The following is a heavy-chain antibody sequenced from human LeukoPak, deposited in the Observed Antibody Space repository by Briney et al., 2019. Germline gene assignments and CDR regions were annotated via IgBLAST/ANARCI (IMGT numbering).Heavy chain of an antibody. Sequence: PGGSLRLSCAVSGFTLSTYGMSWVRQAPGKGLEWVSAISGSGGSTYYADSVKGRFTISRDNSKNTLYLQMNSLRAEDTAVYYCAKGSLEVVRGVDDYWGQGTLVTVSS. J-gene: IGHJ4*02. CDR1: GFTLSTYG. D-gene: IGHD3-10*01. CDR2: ISGSGGST. V-gene: IGHV3-23*01. CDR3: AKGSLEVVRGVDDY.